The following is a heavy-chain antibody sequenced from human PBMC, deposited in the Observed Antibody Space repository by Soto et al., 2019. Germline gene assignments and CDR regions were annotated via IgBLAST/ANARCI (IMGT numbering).Heavy chain of an antibody. CDR1: GGTFSNYP. V-gene: IGHV1-69*12. D-gene: IGHD5-12*01. CDR3: ARGNHRWLQLWYFDL. Sequence: QVQLVQSGAEVKKPGSSVKVSCKASGGTFSNYPISWVRQAPGQGLEWMGGIIPIFGTVNYAQKFQGRATITADGSTSTAYMELSSLRSEDTAVYYCARGNHRWLQLWYFDLWGRGTLVTVSS. CDR2: IIPIFGTV. J-gene: IGHJ2*01.